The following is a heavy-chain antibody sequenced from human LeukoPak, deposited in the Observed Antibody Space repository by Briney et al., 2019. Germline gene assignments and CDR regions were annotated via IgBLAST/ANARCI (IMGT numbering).Heavy chain of an antibody. CDR3: ARRASPYYYYYYYMDV. D-gene: IGHD1-26*01. V-gene: IGHV3-13*01. CDR2: IGTAGDT. CDR1: GFTFSSYD. J-gene: IGHJ6*03. Sequence: GSLRLSCAASGFTFSSYDMHWVRQATGKGLEWVSAIGTAGDTYYPGSVKGRFTISRENAKNSLYLQMNSLRAGDTAVYYCARRASPYYYYYYYMDVWDKGTTVTVSS.